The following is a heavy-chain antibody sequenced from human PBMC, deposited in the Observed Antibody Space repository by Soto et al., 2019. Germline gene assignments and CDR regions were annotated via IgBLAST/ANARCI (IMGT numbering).Heavy chain of an antibody. CDR2: IYYSGST. D-gene: IGHD4-17*01. V-gene: IGHV4-31*03. CDR3: AREVENYGDAFDI. Sequence: TSETLSLTCTVSGGPISSGGYYWSWIRQHPGKGLEWIGYIYYSGSTYYNPSLKSRVTISVDTSKNQFSLRLSSVTAADTAVYYCAREVENYGDAFDIWGQGTMVTVSS. J-gene: IGHJ3*02. CDR1: GGPISSGGYY.